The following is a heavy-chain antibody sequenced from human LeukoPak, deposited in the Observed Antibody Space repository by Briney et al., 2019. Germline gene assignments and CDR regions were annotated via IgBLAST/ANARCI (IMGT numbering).Heavy chain of an antibody. V-gene: IGHV1-69*13. CDR3: ARDHLDTAMVTGWFDP. Sequence: ASVTVSCKASGYTFTGYYMHWVRQAPGQGLEWMGGIIPIFGTANYAQKFQGRVTITADESTSTAYMELSSLRSEDTAVYYCARDHLDTAMVTGWFDPWGQGTLVTVSS. D-gene: IGHD5-18*01. CDR2: IIPIFGTA. CDR1: GYTFTGYY. J-gene: IGHJ5*02.